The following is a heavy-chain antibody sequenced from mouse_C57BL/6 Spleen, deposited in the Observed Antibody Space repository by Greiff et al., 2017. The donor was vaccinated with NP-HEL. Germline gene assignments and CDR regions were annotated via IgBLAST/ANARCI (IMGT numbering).Heavy chain of an antibody. V-gene: IGHV1-15*01. CDR2: IDPETGGT. J-gene: IGHJ2*01. Sequence: QVQLKESGAELVRPGASVTLSCKASGYTFTDYEMHWVKQTPVHGLEWIGAIDPETGGTAYNQKFKGKAILTADKSSSTAYMELRSLTSEDSAVYYCTRENGYWGQGTTLTVSS. CDR3: TRENGY. CDR1: GYTFTDYE.